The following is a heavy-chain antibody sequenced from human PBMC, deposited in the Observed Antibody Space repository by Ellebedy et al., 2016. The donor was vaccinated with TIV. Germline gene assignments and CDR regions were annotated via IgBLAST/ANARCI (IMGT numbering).Heavy chain of an antibody. Sequence: ASVKVSCKASGGTFSSYAISWVRQAPGQGLEWMGGIIPIFGTANYAQKFQGRVTITADESTSTAYMELSSLRSEDTAVYYCARDYAFNSAMVTWYWFDPWGQGTLVTVSS. J-gene: IGHJ5*02. CDR1: GGTFSSYA. CDR3: ARDYAFNSAMVTWYWFDP. D-gene: IGHD5-18*01. CDR2: IIPIFGTA. V-gene: IGHV1-69*13.